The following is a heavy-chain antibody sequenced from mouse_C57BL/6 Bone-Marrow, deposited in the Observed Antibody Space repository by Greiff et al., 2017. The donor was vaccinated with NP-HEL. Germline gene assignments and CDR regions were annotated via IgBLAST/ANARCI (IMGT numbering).Heavy chain of an antibody. D-gene: IGHD1-1*01. V-gene: IGHV1-67*01. CDR1: GYTFTDYA. CDR2: ISTYYGAA. Sequence: QVQLQQSGPELVRPGVSVKISCKGSGYTFTDYAMHWVKQSHAKSLEWIGVISTYYGAASYNQKFTDKATMTVDKSSSTAYMELARLTSEDSAVYYCAREGYYGSNLAYWGQGTLVTVSA. CDR3: AREGYYGSNLAY. J-gene: IGHJ3*01.